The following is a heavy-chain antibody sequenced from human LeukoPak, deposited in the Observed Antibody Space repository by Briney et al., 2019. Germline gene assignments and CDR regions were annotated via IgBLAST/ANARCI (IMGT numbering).Heavy chain of an antibody. J-gene: IGHJ5*02. D-gene: IGHD3-22*01. CDR3: ARGGGTMIVVVFDP. CDR1: GYTFTSYD. CDR2: VNPNSGNT. V-gene: IGHV1-8*01. Sequence: ASVKVSCKASGYTFTSYDINWVRQATGQGLEWMGWVNPNSGNTGYAQKFQGRVTMTRNTSISTAYMELSSLRSEDTAVYYCARGGGTMIVVVFDPWGQGTLVTVSS.